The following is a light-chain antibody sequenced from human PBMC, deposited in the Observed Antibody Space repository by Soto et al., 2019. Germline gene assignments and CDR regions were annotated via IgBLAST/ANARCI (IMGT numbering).Light chain of an antibody. J-gene: IGKJ3*01. CDR1: QSVSSSY. CDR2: GAS. Sequence: EIVLTQSPGTLSLSPGERATLSCRASQSVSSSYLAWYQQKPGQAPRLLIYGASSRATGIPDRFSGSGSGTDVTLTISRREPEDCAVYYCQQYGSSPFTFGPGTKVDIK. V-gene: IGKV3-20*01. CDR3: QQYGSSPFT.